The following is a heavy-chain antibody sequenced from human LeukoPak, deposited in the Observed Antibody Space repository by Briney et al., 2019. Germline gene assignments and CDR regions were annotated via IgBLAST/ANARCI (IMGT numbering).Heavy chain of an antibody. Sequence: PGRSLRLSCAASGFTFSTYGMHWVRQAPGKGLEWVAVIWYDGSYKYYGDSVKGRFTISRDNSKNTLYLQMNSLRAEDTAVYYCARSPPAVAGIDFWGQGTLVTVSS. J-gene: IGHJ4*02. CDR1: GFTFSTYG. V-gene: IGHV3-33*01. CDR3: ARSPPAVAGIDF. CDR2: IWYDGSYK. D-gene: IGHD6-19*01.